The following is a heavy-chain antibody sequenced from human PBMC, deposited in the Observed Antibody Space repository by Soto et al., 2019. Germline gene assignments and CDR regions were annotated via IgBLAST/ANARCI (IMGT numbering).Heavy chain of an antibody. Sequence: SETLSLTCAVSGVSISSTNWWTWVRQAPGKGLEWIGEMWPSGGTTYNPSLQNRVTISVDNSKNHLFLTLTSVTAADTAIYYRARCLHCSNGGRFDPWGQGALVPVSS. V-gene: IGHV4-4*02. CDR1: GVSISSTNW. CDR2: MWPSGGT. CDR3: ARCLHCSNGGRFDP. D-gene: IGHD2-8*01. J-gene: IGHJ5*02.